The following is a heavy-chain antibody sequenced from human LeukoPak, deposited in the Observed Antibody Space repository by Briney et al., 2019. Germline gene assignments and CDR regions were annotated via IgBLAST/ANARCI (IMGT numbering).Heavy chain of an antibody. CDR3: ARDIIHRSGFYRSALDI. D-gene: IGHD3-22*01. CDR1: GFTLSSYT. V-gene: IGHV3-48*02. Sequence: PGWSLRLSCAASGFTLSSYTMNWVRQAPGKGLEWVSYITSTSIKYYADSVKGRFTISRDNAKNSLHLQMNSLRDEDTAVYYCARDIIHRSGFYRSALDIWGQGTMVTVSS. J-gene: IGHJ3*02. CDR2: ITSTSIK.